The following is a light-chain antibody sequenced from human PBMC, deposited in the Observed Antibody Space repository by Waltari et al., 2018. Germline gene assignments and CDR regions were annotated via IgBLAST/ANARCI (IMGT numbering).Light chain of an antibody. CDR2: RDS. J-gene: IGLJ2*01. CDR1: ILTEKY. V-gene: IGLV3-27*01. Sequence: SYELTQPSSVSVSPGQTAKITCSGEILTEKYARWFQQTPGQAPVMLIYRDSERPSGGPERFSGSSSGPTVTLTISGAQDEDEADYYCYSASDDNLIFGGGTKLTVL. CDR3: YSASDDNLI.